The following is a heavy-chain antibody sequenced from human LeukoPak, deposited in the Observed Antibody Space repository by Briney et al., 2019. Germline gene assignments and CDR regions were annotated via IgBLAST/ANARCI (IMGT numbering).Heavy chain of an antibody. CDR3: ATEGAGGSWAGY. D-gene: IGHD1-26*01. Sequence: ASVKVSCKASGYTFTVYYMHWVRQAPGRGLEWMGWINPNTGGNTYAQKFRGRVPVTRDTSISTVYMELSRLTSDDTAVYYCATEGAGGSWAGYWGQGTLVTVSS. J-gene: IGHJ4*02. V-gene: IGHV1-2*02. CDR2: INPNTGGN. CDR1: GYTFTVYY.